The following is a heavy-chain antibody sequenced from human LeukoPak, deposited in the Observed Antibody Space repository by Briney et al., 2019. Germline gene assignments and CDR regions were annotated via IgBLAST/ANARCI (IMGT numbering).Heavy chain of an antibody. CDR2: IYYSGST. V-gene: IGHV4-39*01. Sequence: PSETLSLTCTVSGGSISSSSYYWGWIRQPPGKGLEWIGSIYYSGSTYYNPSLKSRVTISVDTSKNQFSLKLSSVTAADTAVYYCARGRNGITMIVVVTFDYWGQGTLVTVSS. CDR3: ARGRNGITMIVVVTFDY. D-gene: IGHD3-22*01. CDR1: GGSISSSSYY. J-gene: IGHJ4*02.